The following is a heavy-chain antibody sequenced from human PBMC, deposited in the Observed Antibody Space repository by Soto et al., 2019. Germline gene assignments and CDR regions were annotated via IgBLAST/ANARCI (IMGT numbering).Heavy chain of an antibody. Sequence: PGGSLRLSCAASGFTFSNAWMSWVRQSPGKGLEWVGRIKSKTDGGTTDYAAPVKGRFTISRDDSKNTLYLQMNSLKTEDTAVYYCTTRWYSGYALGFDYWGQGTLVTVSS. CDR1: GFTFSNAW. V-gene: IGHV3-15*01. CDR3: TTRWYSGYALGFDY. CDR2: IKSKTDGGTT. D-gene: IGHD5-12*01. J-gene: IGHJ4*02.